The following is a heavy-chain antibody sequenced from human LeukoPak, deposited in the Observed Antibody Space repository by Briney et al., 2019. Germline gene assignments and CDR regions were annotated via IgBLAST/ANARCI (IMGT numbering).Heavy chain of an antibody. CDR1: GVSINNYY. V-gene: IGHV4-59*08. D-gene: IGHD1-26*01. J-gene: IGHJ5*01. CDR2: ISDAGST. CDR3: VRHPVGFGPIDS. Sequence: LETLSLTCTVSGVSINNYYWSWVRQPPGKGLEWIGYISDAGSTYVGGQFNYHASLKSRVTIVGDTSSNQFSLRLNSVTAADTAVYYCVRHPVGFGPIDSWGPGTLVTVS.